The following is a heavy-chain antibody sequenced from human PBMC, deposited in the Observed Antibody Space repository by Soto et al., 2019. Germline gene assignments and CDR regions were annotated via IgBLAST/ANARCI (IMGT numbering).Heavy chain of an antibody. CDR3: AKRRGAGGHFDY. J-gene: IGHJ4*02. Sequence: DVQLLESGGGLVQPEGSLRLSCAASGFTFSSYAMGWVRQGPGKGLEWVAGVSIGGSTHYADSVRGRFTISRDNSKNTLSLLMNSLTAEDTAVYFCAKRRGAGGHFDYWGQGALVTGSS. CDR1: GFTFSSYA. V-gene: IGHV3-23*01. CDR2: VSIGGST. D-gene: IGHD2-15*01.